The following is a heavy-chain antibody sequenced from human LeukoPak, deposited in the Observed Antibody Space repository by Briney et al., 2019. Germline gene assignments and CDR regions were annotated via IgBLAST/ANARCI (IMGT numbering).Heavy chain of an antibody. D-gene: IGHD4-23*01. CDR1: GFTFSSSA. J-gene: IGHJ4*02. Sequence: GGSLRLSCAASGFTFSSSAMSWVRQAPGKGLVWVSRIASDGSSTTYADSVKGRFSISRDNAKNTLYLQMSSLRVEDTAVYYCARGRPHGNDYWGQGTLVTVSS. CDR2: IASDGSST. CDR3: ARGRPHGNDY. V-gene: IGHV3-74*01.